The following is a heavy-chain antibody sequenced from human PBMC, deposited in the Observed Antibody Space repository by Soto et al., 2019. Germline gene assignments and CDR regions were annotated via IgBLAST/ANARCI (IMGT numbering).Heavy chain of an antibody. CDR2: INAGNGNT. V-gene: IGHV1-3*01. CDR3: ARDPKETTYDFWSGYYANWFDP. CDR1: GYTFTSYA. J-gene: IGHJ5*02. Sequence: QVQLVQSGAEVKKPGASVKVSCKASGYTFTSYAMHWVRQAPGQRLEWMGWINAGNGNTKYSQKFQGRVTITRDTSARTAYMELSSLRSEDTALYYCARDPKETTYDFWSGYYANWFDPWGQGTLVIVSS. D-gene: IGHD3-3*01.